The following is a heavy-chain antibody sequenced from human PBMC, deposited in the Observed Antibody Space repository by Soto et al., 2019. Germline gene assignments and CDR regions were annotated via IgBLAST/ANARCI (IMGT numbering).Heavy chain of an antibody. J-gene: IGHJ6*02. CDR3: ARGSLVANHKNYYYGRDI. V-gene: IGHV4-39*01. D-gene: IGHD2-8*02. Sequence: SPTKCHTRTVSEGNGSGHRCWWRRIHTPLGKGLEWIGSIYYSGSTYYNPSLKSRVTISVDTSKNQLSLKLSSVTAADTAVYYCARGSLVANHKNYYYGRDIWGQATLVT. CDR1: EGNGSGHRCW. CDR2: IYYSGST.